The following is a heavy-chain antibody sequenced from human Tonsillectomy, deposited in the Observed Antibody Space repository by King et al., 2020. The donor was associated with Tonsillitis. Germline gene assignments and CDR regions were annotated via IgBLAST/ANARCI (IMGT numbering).Heavy chain of an antibody. CDR3: SRFSTVTAQEGLYFDY. V-gene: IGHV3-48*03. J-gene: IGHJ4*02. CDR2: ISCSGSTI. CDR1: GCTFSSYE. D-gene: IGHD4-17*01. Sequence: VQLVESGGGLVQPGGSLRLSCAASGCTFSSYEMNWVRQAPEKGLEWVSYISCSGSTIYYAYSVKVRFTISRDNAKNSLYLQMKRLRAEDTAVYYCSRFSTVTAQEGLYFDYWGQGTLVTVSS.